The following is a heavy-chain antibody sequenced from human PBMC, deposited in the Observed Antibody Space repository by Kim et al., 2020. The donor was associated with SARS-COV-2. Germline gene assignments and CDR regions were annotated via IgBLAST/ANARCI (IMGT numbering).Heavy chain of an antibody. Sequence: ASVKVSCKASGYTFTSYYMHWVRQAPGQGLEWMGIINPSGGSTSYAQKFQGRVTMTRDTSTSTVYMELSSLRSEDTAVYYCAREMTPKYSSGFPYLWGQGTLVTVSS. CDR1: GYTFTSYY. CDR3: AREMTPKYSSGFPYL. D-gene: IGHD6-19*01. J-gene: IGHJ4*02. V-gene: IGHV1-46*01. CDR2: INPSGGST.